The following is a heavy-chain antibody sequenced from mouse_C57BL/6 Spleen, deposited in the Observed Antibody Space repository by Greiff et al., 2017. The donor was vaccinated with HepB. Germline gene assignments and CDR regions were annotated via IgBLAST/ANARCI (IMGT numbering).Heavy chain of an antibody. CDR2: INPSNGGT. CDR1: GYTFTSYW. J-gene: IGHJ3*01. Sequence: QVQLQQPGTELVKPGASVNLSCKASGYTFTSYWMHWVKQRPVQGLEWIGNINPSNGGTNYNEKFKSKATLTVDKSSSTAYMQLSSLTSEDSAVYYCARDGYYVGWFAYWGQGTLVTVSA. V-gene: IGHV1-53*01. D-gene: IGHD2-3*01. CDR3: ARDGYYVGWFAY.